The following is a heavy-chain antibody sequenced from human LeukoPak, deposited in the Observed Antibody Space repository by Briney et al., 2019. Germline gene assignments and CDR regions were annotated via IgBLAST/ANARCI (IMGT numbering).Heavy chain of an antibody. CDR2: ISSSSSYI. J-gene: IGHJ4*02. D-gene: IGHD6-6*01. CDR1: GFTFSSYS. CDR3: TKRVADTSSLNFDY. V-gene: IGHV3-21*04. Sequence: SGGSLRLSCAASGFTFSSYSMNWVRQAPGKGLEWVSSISSSSSYIYYADSVKGRFPISRDNAKNSLYLQMNSLRAEDTAVYYCTKRVADTSSLNFDYWGRGTLVTVSS.